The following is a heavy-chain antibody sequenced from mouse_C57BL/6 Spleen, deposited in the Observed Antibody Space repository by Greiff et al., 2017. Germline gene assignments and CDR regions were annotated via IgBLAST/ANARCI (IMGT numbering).Heavy chain of an antibody. D-gene: IGHD1-1*01. V-gene: IGHV5-9*01. J-gene: IGHJ2*01. CDR1: GFTFSSYT. CDR3: ARYFYYYGSSSDYFDY. CDR2: ISGGGGNT. Sequence: EVKLQESGGGLVKPGGSLKLSCAASGFTFSSYTMSWVRQTPEKRLEWVATISGGGGNTYYPDSVKGRFTISRDNAKNTLYLQMSSLRSEDTALYYCARYFYYYGSSSDYFDYWGQGTTLTVSS.